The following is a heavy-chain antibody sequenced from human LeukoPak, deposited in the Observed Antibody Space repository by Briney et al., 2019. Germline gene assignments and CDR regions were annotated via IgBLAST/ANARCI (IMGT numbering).Heavy chain of an antibody. CDR3: AKADLPVRSPYNWFDP. J-gene: IGHJ5*02. CDR2: IYSSGSA. V-gene: IGHV4-30-4*07. Sequence: SETLSLTCAVSGASIRSSSNSWSWFRQPPGKGLEWIGDIYSSGSASYNPSLQSRLLISIDTSKNHFSLELSSVTAADTAVYFCAKADLPVRSPYNWFDPWGQGTLVTVSS. CDR1: GASIRSSSNS. D-gene: IGHD3-10*01.